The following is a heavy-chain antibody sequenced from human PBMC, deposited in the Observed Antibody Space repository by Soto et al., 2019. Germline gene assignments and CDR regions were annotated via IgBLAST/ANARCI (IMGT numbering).Heavy chain of an antibody. CDR3: AKDRYDSSGYPGDIDY. Sequence: GGSLRLSCAASGFTFSSYGMHWVRQAPGKGLEWVAVISYDGSNKYYADSVKGRFTISRDNSKNTLYLQMNSLRAEDTAVYYCAKDRYDSSGYPGDIDYWGQGTLVTVSS. J-gene: IGHJ4*02. V-gene: IGHV3-30*18. CDR2: ISYDGSNK. D-gene: IGHD3-22*01. CDR1: GFTFSSYG.